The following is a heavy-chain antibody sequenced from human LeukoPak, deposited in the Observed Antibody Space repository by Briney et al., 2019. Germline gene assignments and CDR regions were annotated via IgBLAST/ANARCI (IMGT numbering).Heavy chain of an antibody. J-gene: IGHJ5*02. CDR1: GYTFTSYV. CDR3: ARSPKGNTRLRPPKNWFDP. V-gene: IGHV1-8*01. CDR2: MNPNSGNT. Sequence: ASVKVSCKASGYTFTSYVINWVRQATGQGLEWMGWMNPNSGNTGYAQKFQGRVTMTRNTSISTAYMELSSLRSEDTAVYYCARSPKGNTRLRPPKNWFDPWGQGTLVTVSS. D-gene: IGHD1-1*01.